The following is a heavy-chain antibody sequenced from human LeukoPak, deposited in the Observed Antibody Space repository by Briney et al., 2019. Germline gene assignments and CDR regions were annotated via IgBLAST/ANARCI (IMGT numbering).Heavy chain of an antibody. J-gene: IGHJ5*02. CDR2: INPNSGGT. CDR3: ARDPWIQLWTTTGRGNWFDP. CDR1: GYTFTGYY. V-gene: IGHV1-2*02. D-gene: IGHD5-18*01. Sequence: GASVKVSCKASGYTFTGYYMHWERQAPGQGLEWMGWINPNSGGTNYAQKFQGRVTMTRDTSISTAYMELSRLRSDDTAVYYCARDPWIQLWTTTGRGNWFDPWGQGTLVTVSS.